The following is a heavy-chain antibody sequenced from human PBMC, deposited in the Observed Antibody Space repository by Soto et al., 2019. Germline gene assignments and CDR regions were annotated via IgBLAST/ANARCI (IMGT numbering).Heavy chain of an antibody. V-gene: IGHV1-69*01. J-gene: IGHJ1*01. CDR3: ARDRAPGVVVVAATLHH. CDR1: GWTFSSYA. Sequence: SVKGSCKGSGWTFSSYAISWGRQAPGQGLEWMGGIIPIFGTANYPQKFQGRVTITADESTSTAYMELSSLRSEDTAVYYCARDRAPGVVVVAATLHHWGQGTLVTVS. CDR2: IIPIFGTA. D-gene: IGHD2-15*01.